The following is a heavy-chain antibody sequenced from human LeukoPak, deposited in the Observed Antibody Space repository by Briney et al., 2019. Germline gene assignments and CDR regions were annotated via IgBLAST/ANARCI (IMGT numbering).Heavy chain of an antibody. V-gene: IGHV3-64*02. J-gene: IGHJ4*02. CDR3: VRDSFYTGYDRGFGY. D-gene: IGHD5-12*01. CDR2: ISRNGTMT. Sequence: PGGSLRLSCATSGFTFSDHALHWVRQAPGKGLQYVSSISRNGTMTFYADSVKGRFTISRDKSTKTLYLQMGSLRVEDMGVYYCVRDSFYTGYDRGFGYWGQGTLVTVS. CDR1: GFTFSDHA.